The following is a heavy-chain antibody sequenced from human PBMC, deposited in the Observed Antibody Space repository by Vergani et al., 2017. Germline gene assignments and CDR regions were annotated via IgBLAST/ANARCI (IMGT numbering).Heavy chain of an antibody. D-gene: IGHD3-9*01. Sequence: QVQLEESGPGLVKPSETLSLTCTVSGGSFNTYYWSWIRQSPGKGLEWIGYIYSTGSTNYNPSLNSRVTMSVETSKNQFSLKLRSVTAADTAVYFCARVMYRDEASTGYRLEGMDILGQGTTVTISS. CDR3: ARVMYRDEASTGYRLEGMDI. CDR1: GGSFNTYY. V-gene: IGHV4-59*13. CDR2: IYSTGST. J-gene: IGHJ6*02.